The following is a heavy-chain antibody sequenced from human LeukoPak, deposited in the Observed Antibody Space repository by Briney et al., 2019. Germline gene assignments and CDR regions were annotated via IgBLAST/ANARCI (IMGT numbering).Heavy chain of an antibody. J-gene: IGHJ4*02. Sequence: VASVNVSCKASGYTFTSYDMHWVRQTPGQGIEWMEIINPTRGRTSYAEKFQARVTMTRYPFTGTVYIELRSLTTKDTAVYYCARDGQRSDVDYWGQGTLVTVSS. CDR2: INPTRGRT. CDR1: GYTFTSYD. D-gene: IGHD6-19*01. CDR3: ARDGQRSDVDY. V-gene: IGHV1-46*03.